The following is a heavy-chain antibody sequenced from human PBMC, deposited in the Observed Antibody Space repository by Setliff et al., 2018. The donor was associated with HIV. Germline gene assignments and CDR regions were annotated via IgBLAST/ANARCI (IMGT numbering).Heavy chain of an antibody. J-gene: IGHJ3*02. D-gene: IGHD2-2*01. CDR3: TRSHSTRDAFDI. Sequence: PGGSLRLSCAASGFTFNTYAVTWVRQAPGKGLEWVSSISSSGSYIYYADSVKGRFTISRDHATSALYLQMDSLRAEDTALYYCTRSHSTRDAFDIWGQGTMVTVSS. V-gene: IGHV3-21*01. CDR2: ISSSGSYI. CDR1: GFTFNTYA.